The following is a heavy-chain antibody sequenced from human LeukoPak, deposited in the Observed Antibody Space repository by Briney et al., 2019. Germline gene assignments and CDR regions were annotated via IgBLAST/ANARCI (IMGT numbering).Heavy chain of an antibody. CDR3: AKDAAYSSGALDY. J-gene: IGHJ4*02. V-gene: IGHV3-30*18. D-gene: IGHD6-19*01. CDR1: GFTFSSYG. Sequence: GGSLRLSCAASGFTFSSYGMHWVRQAPGKGLEWVAVISYDGSNKYYADSVKGRFTISRDNSKNTLYLQMNSLRAEDTAVYYCAKDAAYSSGALDYWGRGTLVTVSS. CDR2: ISYDGSNK.